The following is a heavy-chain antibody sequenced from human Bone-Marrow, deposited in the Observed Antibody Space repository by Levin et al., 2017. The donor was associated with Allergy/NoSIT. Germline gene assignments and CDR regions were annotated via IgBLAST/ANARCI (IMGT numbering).Heavy chain of an antibody. Sequence: SETLSLTCTVSGGSISSGGYYWSWIRQHPGTGLEWIGYIYYSGSTYYNPSLKSRVTISVDTSKNQFSLKLSSVTAADTAVYYCARENNAEYYYDSRGWFDYWGQGTLVTVSS. CDR3: ARENNAEYYYDSRGWFDY. J-gene: IGHJ4*02. CDR1: GGSISSGGYY. V-gene: IGHV4-31*03. D-gene: IGHD3-22*01. CDR2: IYYSGST.